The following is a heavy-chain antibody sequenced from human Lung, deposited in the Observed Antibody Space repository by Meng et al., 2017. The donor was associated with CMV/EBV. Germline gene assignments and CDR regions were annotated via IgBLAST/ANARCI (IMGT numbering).Heavy chain of an antibody. CDR1: GFTVTSYY. J-gene: IGHJ5*02. Sequence: EVHLEESGGGLSPPGGSLSLSCAASGFTVTSYYMHWVRQAPGKGLEWVSVIYSSGRTYNAASVKGRFTISRDNSKNTVDLQMNTLRAEDTAIYYCVRGPLLGWFDPWGQGALVTVSS. CDR3: VRGPLLGWFDP. CDR2: IYSSGRT. V-gene: IGHV3-53*01.